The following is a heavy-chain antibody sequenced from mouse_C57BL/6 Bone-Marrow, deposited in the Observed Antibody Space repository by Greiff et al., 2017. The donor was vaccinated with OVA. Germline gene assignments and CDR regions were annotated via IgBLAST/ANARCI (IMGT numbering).Heavy chain of an antibody. D-gene: IGHD2-2*01. CDR1: EYEFPSHD. Sequence: DVQLVESGGGLVQPGASLKLSCESNEYEFPSHDMSWVRKTPEKRLELVAAINSDGGSTYYPDTMERRFIISRDNTKKTLYLQMSSLRSEDTALYYCASTMVTTKGAWFAYWGQGTLVTVSA. J-gene: IGHJ3*01. CDR3: ASTMVTTKGAWFAY. V-gene: IGHV5-2*01. CDR2: INSDGGST.